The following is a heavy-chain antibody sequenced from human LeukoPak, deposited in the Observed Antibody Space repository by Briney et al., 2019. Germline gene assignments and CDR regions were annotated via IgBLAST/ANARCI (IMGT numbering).Heavy chain of an antibody. V-gene: IGHV4-61*01. Sequence: KPSETLSLTCTVSGGSVTSGTHYWSWIRQPPGKGLEWIGYFYHSGGINYNPSLESRVTISVDTSKNQFSLKLSSVTAADTAVYYCAREYSYRSIYNYIDVWGKGTTVTVSS. CDR1: GGSVTSGTHY. CDR3: AREYSYRSIYNYIDV. J-gene: IGHJ6*03. CDR2: FYHSGGI. D-gene: IGHD5-18*01.